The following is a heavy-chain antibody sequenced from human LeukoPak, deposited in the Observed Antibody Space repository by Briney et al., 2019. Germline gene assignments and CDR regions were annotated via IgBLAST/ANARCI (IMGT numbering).Heavy chain of an antibody. CDR2: IYYSGST. D-gene: IGHD2-15*01. CDR3: ARGGWVAATIG. V-gene: IGHV4-39*07. Sequence: SETLSLTCTVSGGSISSSSYYWGWIRQPPGKGLEWIGSIYYSGSTYYNPSLKSRVTISVDTSKNQFSLKLSSVTAADTAVYYCARGGWVAATIGWGQGTLVTVSS. J-gene: IGHJ4*02. CDR1: GGSISSSSYY.